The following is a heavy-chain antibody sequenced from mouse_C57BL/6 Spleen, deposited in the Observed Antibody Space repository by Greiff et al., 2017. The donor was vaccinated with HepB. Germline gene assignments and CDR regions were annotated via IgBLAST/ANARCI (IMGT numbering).Heavy chain of an antibody. CDR1: GYTFTSYT. D-gene: IGHD1-1*01. CDR2: INPSSGYT. Sequence: QVQLQQSGAELARPGASVKMSCKASGYTFTSYTMHWVKQRPGQGLEWIGYINPSSGYTKYNQKFKDKATLTADKSSSTAYMQLSSLTSEDSAVYYCARKYYGSSYDPYDYAMDYWGQGTSVTVSS. V-gene: IGHV1-4*01. J-gene: IGHJ4*01. CDR3: ARKYYGSSYDPYDYAMDY.